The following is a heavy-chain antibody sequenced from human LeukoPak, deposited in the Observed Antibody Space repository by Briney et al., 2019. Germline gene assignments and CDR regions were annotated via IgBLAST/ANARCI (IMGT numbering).Heavy chain of an antibody. CDR1: GFTFSSYG. Sequence: PGGSLRLSCAASGFTFSSYGMHWVRQAPGKGLEWVSVIYSGGITYYADSVKGRFTISRDNSKNTLNLQMNSLRAEDTAIYYCARRHSSGSDWGQGTLVTVSS. D-gene: IGHD6-19*01. CDR3: ARRHSSGSD. V-gene: IGHV3-66*02. CDR2: IYSGGIT. J-gene: IGHJ4*02.